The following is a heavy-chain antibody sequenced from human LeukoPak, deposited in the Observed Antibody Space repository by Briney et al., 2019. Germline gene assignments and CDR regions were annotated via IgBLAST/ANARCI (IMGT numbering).Heavy chain of an antibody. J-gene: IGHJ2*01. D-gene: IGHD1-26*01. CDR2: ISANNGNS. V-gene: IGHV1-18*01. Sequence: ASVKVSCKSSGYTLTSYGISWVRQAPGQGLEWMGWISANNGNSKYAQSLQGRVTMTTDTSTSTAYMEVRSLRSDDTAVYYCARDTVGATPSRLYWYFDLWGRGTLVTVSS. CDR1: GYTLTSYG. CDR3: ARDTVGATPSRLYWYFDL.